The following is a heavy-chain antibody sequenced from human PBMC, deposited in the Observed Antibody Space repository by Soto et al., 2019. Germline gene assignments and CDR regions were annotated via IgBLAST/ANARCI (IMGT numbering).Heavy chain of an antibody. Sequence: LSLTCTVSGGSISSGGYYWSWIRQHPGKGLEWIGYIYYSGSTYYNPSLKSRVTISVDTSKNQFSLKLSSVTAADTAVYYCARDINYYDSSGYLDYWGQGTLVTVSS. D-gene: IGHD3-22*01. J-gene: IGHJ4*02. CDR3: ARDINYYDSSGYLDY. CDR1: GGSISSGGYY. CDR2: IYYSGST. V-gene: IGHV4-31*03.